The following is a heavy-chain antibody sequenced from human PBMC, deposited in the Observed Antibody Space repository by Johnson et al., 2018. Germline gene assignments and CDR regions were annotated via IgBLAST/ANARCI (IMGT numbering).Heavy chain of an antibody. Sequence: VQLVQSGGGLVQPGGSLRLSCAASGLTFSDHYMEWVRQTPGKGLEWVGRSRNKANSYTTEYAASVEGRFTISRDDSKNSLFLQMNSLKTEDTAVYYCATHGGQAAAGKVFDFWGQGTLVTVSS. CDR3: ATHGGQAAAGKVFDF. CDR1: GLTFSDHY. J-gene: IGHJ4*02. D-gene: IGHD6-13*01. CDR2: SRNKANSYTT. V-gene: IGHV3-72*01.